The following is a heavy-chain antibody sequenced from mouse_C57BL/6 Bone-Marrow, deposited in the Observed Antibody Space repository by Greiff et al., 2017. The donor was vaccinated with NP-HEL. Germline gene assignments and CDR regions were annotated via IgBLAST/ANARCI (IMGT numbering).Heavy chain of an antibody. D-gene: IGHD1-1*01. Sequence: VQLQQSGAELVRPAASVKLSCTASGFNIKDDYMHWVKQRPEQGLEWIGWIDPENGDTEYASKFQGKATITADTSSNTAYLQLSSLTSEDTAVYYCTHPGTTVVARYFDVWGTGTTVTVSS. J-gene: IGHJ1*03. V-gene: IGHV14-4*01. CDR2: IDPENGDT. CDR3: THPGTTVVARYFDV. CDR1: GFNIKDDY.